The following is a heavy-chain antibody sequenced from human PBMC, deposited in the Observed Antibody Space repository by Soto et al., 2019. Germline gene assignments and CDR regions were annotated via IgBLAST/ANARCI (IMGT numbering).Heavy chain of an antibody. V-gene: IGHV4-28*01. Sequence: QEQLQESGPGLVKPSDTLSLTCAVSGYSISSSKWWGWIRQPPGKGLEWIGYIYYSGSTYYNPSLRGRVTVSVATSNNQFSLKLSSVTAVDTAVYYCALGGATSSVDYWGQGTLVTVSS. J-gene: IGHJ4*02. CDR2: IYYSGST. CDR3: ALGGATSSVDY. D-gene: IGHD1-26*01. CDR1: GYSISSSKW.